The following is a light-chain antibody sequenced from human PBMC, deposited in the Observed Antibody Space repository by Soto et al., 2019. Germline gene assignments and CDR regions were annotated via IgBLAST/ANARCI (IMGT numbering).Light chain of an antibody. CDR3: QHYNSDSEA. V-gene: IGKV1-5*03. CDR1: QGISIW. CDR2: KAS. J-gene: IGKJ1*01. Sequence: DIHFTPSPAFPSASVGDRVPITCRASQGISIWXAWYQQKQGKAPKLLIYKASTLKSGFPSSLSGSGSGTEFTRTISRRQPADFATYDCQHYNSDSEAFGQGTKVDIK.